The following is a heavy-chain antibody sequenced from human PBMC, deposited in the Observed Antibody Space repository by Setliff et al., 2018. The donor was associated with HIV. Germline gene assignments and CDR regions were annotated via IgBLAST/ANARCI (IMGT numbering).Heavy chain of an antibody. D-gene: IGHD3-16*01. CDR2: INAGNGDT. J-gene: IGHJ6*03. CDR1: GFTFSNYA. V-gene: IGHV1-3*01. CDR3: ARCGAGEWHLYMDV. Sequence: GASVKVSCKTSGFTFSNYAIHWVRQAPGQGLEWMGWINAGNGDTRYSPKFQGRVTFTRDSSASTVYMELSSLRSEDTAVYYCARCGAGEWHLYMDVRGKGTAVTVSS.